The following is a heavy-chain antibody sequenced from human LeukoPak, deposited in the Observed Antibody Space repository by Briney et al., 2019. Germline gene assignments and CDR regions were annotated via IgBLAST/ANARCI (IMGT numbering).Heavy chain of an antibody. D-gene: IGHD3-22*01. J-gene: IGHJ4*02. CDR1: GGTFSSYA. CDR3: AREEYYDGSGYRDY. CDR2: IIPIFGTA. V-gene: IGHV1-69*13. Sequence: ASVKVSCKASGGTFSSYAISWVRQAPGQGLEWMGGIIPIFGTANYAQKFQGRVTITADESTSTAYMELSSLRSEDQAVYYCAREEYYDGSGYRDYWGQGTLVTVSS.